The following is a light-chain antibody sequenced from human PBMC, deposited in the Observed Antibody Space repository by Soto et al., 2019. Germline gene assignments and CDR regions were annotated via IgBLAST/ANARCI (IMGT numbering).Light chain of an antibody. CDR1: QTISTY. CDR2: GAS. V-gene: IGKV1-39*01. CDR3: QQSYSAPF. J-gene: IGKJ3*01. Sequence: DIQMTQSPSSLSASVGDRVTITCRASQTISTYLNWYQQKPGKAPKLLIYGASSLQSGVPSRFSGSGSGTVFTLTISSLQPEDFATYYCQQSYSAPFFGPGTKVDI.